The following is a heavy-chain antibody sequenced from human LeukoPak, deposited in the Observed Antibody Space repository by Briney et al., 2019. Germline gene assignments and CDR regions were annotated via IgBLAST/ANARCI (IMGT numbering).Heavy chain of an antibody. CDR2: IDWDDDK. CDR1: GFSLSTSGMC. V-gene: IGHV2-70*01. J-gene: IGHJ4*02. D-gene: IGHD3-22*01. CDR3: ARSGSVRDSSGYDFDY. Sequence: QTLSLTCTFSGFSLSTSGMCVSWIRQPPGEALEWLALIDWDDDKYYSTSLKTRLTISKDTSQNQVVLIMTNMDHVDTATYYCARSGSVRDSSGYDFDYWGQGTLVTVSS.